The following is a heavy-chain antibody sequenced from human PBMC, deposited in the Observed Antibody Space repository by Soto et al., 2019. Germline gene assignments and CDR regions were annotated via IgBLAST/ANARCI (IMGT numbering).Heavy chain of an antibody. V-gene: IGHV3-74*01. Sequence: EVQLVESGGGLVQPGGSLRLSCAASGFTFSSYWMYWVRQAPGKGLVWVSRINGVGSRTIYADSVKGRFTISRDNAKNTMYLQMSSLRAEDTAVYFCAILTGYDFDIWGQGTMVTVSS. J-gene: IGHJ3*02. CDR2: INGVGSRT. D-gene: IGHD3-9*01. CDR1: GFTFSSYW. CDR3: AILTGYDFDI.